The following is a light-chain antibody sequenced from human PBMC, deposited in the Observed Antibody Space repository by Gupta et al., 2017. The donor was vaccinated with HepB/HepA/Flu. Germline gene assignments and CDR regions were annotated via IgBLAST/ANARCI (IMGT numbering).Light chain of an antibody. CDR1: SSNIGSNY. CDR2: RNN. V-gene: IGLV1-47*01. Sequence: QSVLTPPPSASGTPGQRVTISCSGSSSNIGSNYVYWYQQLPGKAPKLLIYRNNQRPSGVPDRFSGSKSGNSASLAISGLRSEDEADYYCAAWDDSLSGLFGGGTKLTVL. CDR3: AAWDDSLSGL. J-gene: IGLJ2*01.